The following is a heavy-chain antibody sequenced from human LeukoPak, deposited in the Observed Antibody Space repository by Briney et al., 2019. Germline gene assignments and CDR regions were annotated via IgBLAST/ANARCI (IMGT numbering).Heavy chain of an antibody. J-gene: IGHJ4*02. D-gene: IGHD3-16*02. V-gene: IGHV4-30-4*01. CDR3: ARRPTYDYVWGSYRYKGPFDY. CDR1: GGSISSGDYS. CDR2: IYDSGST. Sequence: SQTLSLTCTVSGGSISSGDYSWIWIRQPPGKGLEWIGYIYDSGSTYYSPSLKSRVTISVDTSKNQFSLKLSSVTAADTAVYYCARRPTYDYVWGSYRYKGPFDYWGQGTLVTVSS.